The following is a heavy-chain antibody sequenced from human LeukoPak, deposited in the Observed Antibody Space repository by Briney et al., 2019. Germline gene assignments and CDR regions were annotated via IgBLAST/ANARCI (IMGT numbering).Heavy chain of an antibody. Sequence: GASVKVSCKTSGHPFTKWEINWVRQAAGQGLEWLGWVLPDNGNTYYAQRFRGRVTMSRDTSTTTAYMELSGLRSNDTAVDFCATGPRNDPWGQGTLVTVSS. CDR3: ATGPRNDP. CDR2: VLPDNGNT. D-gene: IGHD1-14*01. V-gene: IGHV1-8*01. J-gene: IGHJ5*02. CDR1: GHPFTKWE.